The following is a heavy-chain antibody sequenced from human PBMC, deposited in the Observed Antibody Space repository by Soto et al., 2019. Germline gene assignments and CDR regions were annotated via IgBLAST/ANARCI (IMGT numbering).Heavy chain of an antibody. D-gene: IGHD1-26*01. J-gene: IGHJ5*01. Sequence: EVQLLESGGGFVQPGWSLRLSCESSGFTLRNFAMSWVRQAPGQGLEWVSSILGSGDSTYYADSVKGRFSISRDNSKNTLYLQMNSLRAEDTAIYYCAKDNPVGATPGWFDSWGQGTLVIVSS. V-gene: IGHV3-23*01. CDR3: AKDNPVGATPGWFDS. CDR1: GFTLRNFA. CDR2: ILGSGDST.